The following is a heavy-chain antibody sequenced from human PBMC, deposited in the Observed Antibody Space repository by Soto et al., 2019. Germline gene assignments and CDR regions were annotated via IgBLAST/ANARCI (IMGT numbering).Heavy chain of an antibody. V-gene: IGHV2-5*02. CDR2: IYWDDDK. D-gene: IGHD3-3*01. Sequence: QITLNESGPTVVKPAETLTLTCTFSGFSLTTSGVGVGWIRQSPGKAPEWLALIYWDDDKRYSASLKSRLTFTKYTSKNQVVLTMSIVDPADTATYYCAHRILRTVFGLVTTTAIYFDFWGQGTPVVVSS. CDR1: GFSLTTSGVG. CDR3: AHRILRTVFGLVTTTAIYFDF. J-gene: IGHJ4*02.